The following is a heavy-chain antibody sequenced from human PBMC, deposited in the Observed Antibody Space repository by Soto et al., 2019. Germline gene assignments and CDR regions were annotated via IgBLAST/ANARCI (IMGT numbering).Heavy chain of an antibody. J-gene: IGHJ4*02. D-gene: IGHD6-13*01. CDR2: ISSGGSTI. CDR1: GFSFSDYE. CDR3: ARDRAAGGY. V-gene: IGHV3-48*03. Sequence: EMQLVESGGGLAQPGGSLRLSCVASGFSFSDYEMNWVRQAPGKGLEWVAYISSGGSTIHYADSVRGRFTVSRDNARNSLYLQMNTLSVEDTALYYCARDRAAGGYWGQGTLVTVSS.